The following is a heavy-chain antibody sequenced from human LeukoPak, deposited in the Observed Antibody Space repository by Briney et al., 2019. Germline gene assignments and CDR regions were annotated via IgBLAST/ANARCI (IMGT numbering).Heavy chain of an antibody. J-gene: IGHJ4*02. CDR1: GLTVSSNY. Sequence: GGSLRLSCVVSGLTVSSNYMSWVRQAPGKGLEWVSVIYSGGGTYYADSVKGRFTISRDNSKNTVYLQMNSLRVEDTAAYYCARSRGTFLPHDYWGQGTLVTVSS. CDR2: IYSGGGT. D-gene: IGHD3-16*01. V-gene: IGHV3-66*01. CDR3: ARSRGTFLPHDY.